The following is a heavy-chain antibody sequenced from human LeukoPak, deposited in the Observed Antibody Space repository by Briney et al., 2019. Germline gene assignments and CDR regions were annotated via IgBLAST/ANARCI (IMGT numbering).Heavy chain of an antibody. Sequence: SETLSLTCIVSGGSISSDYWNWIRQPPGKGLEWIGYISYSGSTNYNPSLKSRVTMSIDTSRNQFSLKLSSVTAADTAVYYCARAVAGIDYWGQGTLVTVSS. V-gene: IGHV4-59*01. CDR3: ARAVAGIDY. CDR1: GGSISSDY. J-gene: IGHJ4*02. CDR2: ISYSGST. D-gene: IGHD6-19*01.